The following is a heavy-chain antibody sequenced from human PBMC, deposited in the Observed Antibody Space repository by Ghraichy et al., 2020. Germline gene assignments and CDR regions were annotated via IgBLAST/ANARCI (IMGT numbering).Heavy chain of an antibody. D-gene: IGHD6-13*01. J-gene: IGHJ4*02. V-gene: IGHV4-4*09. CDR1: GGSISSYY. CDR3: ARHRTGSSWVDY. CDR2: IYTSGST. Sequence: SETLSLTCTVSGGSISSYYWSWIRQPPGKGLEWIGYIYTSGSTNYNPSLKSRVTISVDTSKNQFSLKLSSVTAADTAVYYCARHRTGSSWVDYWGQGTLVTVSS.